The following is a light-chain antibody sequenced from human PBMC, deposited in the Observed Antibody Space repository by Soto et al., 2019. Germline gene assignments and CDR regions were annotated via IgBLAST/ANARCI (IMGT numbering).Light chain of an antibody. CDR3: QSYASSLSGYV. Sequence: QSVLTQPPSVSEAPGQRVTISCTGSSSNIGAGYDVHWYQQLPGTAPKLLIYGNSNRPSGVPDRFSGSKSGTSASLAITGLQAEDEADYYCQSYASSLSGYVFGTGTKVTVL. J-gene: IGLJ1*01. CDR2: GNS. CDR1: SSNIGAGYD. V-gene: IGLV1-40*01.